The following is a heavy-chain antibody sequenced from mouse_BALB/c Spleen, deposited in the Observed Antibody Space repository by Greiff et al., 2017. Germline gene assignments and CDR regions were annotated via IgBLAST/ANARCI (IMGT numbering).Heavy chain of an antibody. CDR3: ARSALLRYAMDY. Sequence: QVKLQQSGAELAKPGASVKMSCKASGYTFTSYWMHWVKQRPGQGLEWIGYINPSTGYTEYNQKFKDKATLTADKSSSTAYMQLSSLTSEDSAVYYCARSALLRYAMDYWGQGTSVTVSS. CDR1: GYTFTSYW. V-gene: IGHV1-7*01. D-gene: IGHD1-2*01. CDR2: INPSTGYT. J-gene: IGHJ4*01.